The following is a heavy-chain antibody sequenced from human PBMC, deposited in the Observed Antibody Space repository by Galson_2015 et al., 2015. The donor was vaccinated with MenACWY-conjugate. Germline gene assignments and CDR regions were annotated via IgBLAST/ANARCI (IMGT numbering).Heavy chain of an antibody. Sequence: SLRLSCAASGFTLSSNAMNWVRQAPGKGLVWVSRINIDGITTAYADSVKGRFTISRDNAKNSLYLQMNSLRAEDTAVYYCARRPAVYSGYVFDYWGQGTLVAVSS. D-gene: IGHD5-12*01. CDR1: GFTLSSNA. CDR3: ARRPAVYSGYVFDY. J-gene: IGHJ4*02. CDR2: INIDGITT. V-gene: IGHV3-74*01.